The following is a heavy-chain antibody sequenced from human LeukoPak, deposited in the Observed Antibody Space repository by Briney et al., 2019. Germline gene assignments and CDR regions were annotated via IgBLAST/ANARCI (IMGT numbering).Heavy chain of an antibody. V-gene: IGHV5-10-1*01. Sequence: GESLKISCKGSGYSFTSYWISWVRQMPGKGLEWMVRIDPSDSYTNYSPSFQGHVTISADKSISTAYLQWSSLKASDTAMYYCARLTGRGGQYYYGMDVWGQGTTVTVSS. CDR3: ARLTGRGGQYYYGMDV. D-gene: IGHD2-15*01. CDR2: IDPSDSYT. J-gene: IGHJ6*02. CDR1: GYSFTSYW.